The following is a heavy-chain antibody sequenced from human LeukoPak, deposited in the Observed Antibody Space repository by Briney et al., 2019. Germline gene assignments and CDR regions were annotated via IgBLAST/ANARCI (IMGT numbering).Heavy chain of an antibody. CDR2: IYHSGST. D-gene: IGHD3-10*01. J-gene: IGHJ6*04. V-gene: IGHV4-4*02. Sequence: PSGTLSLTCAVSGGSISSSNWWSWVRQPPGKGLEWIGEIYHSGSTNNNPSLKSRVTISVDKSKNQFSLKLSSVTAADTAVYYCARNYGSGSYYYYGMDVWGKGTTVTVSS. CDR3: ARNYGSGSYYYYGMDV. CDR1: GGSISSSNW.